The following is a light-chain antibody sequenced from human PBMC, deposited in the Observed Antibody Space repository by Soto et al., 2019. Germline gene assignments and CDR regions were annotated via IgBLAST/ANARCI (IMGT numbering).Light chain of an antibody. CDR1: SSNIGSNY. V-gene: IGLV1-51*02. CDR3: GSWDSSLSADV. CDR2: RNN. J-gene: IGLJ1*01. Sequence: QSVLTQPPSASGTPGQRVTISCSGSSSNIGSNYVYWYQQLPGTAPKLLIYRNNKRPSGIPDRFSGSKSGTSATLGITGFQTGDEADYYCGSWDSSLSADVFGTGTKVTVL.